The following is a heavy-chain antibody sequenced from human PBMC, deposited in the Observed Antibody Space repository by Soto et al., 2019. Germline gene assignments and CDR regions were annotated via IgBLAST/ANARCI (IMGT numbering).Heavy chain of an antibody. CDR3: AKRAAAGPLYYFDY. CDR1: GFTFSSYT. J-gene: IGHJ4*02. CDR2: IGNSGTST. D-gene: IGHD6-13*01. Sequence: PGGSLRLSCAASGFTFSSYTMSGVRQAPGKGLEWVSAIGNSGTSTYYADSVKGRFTISRDNSKNTLYLQMNSLRAEDAAVYFCAKRAAAGPLYYFDYWGQGTLVTVSS. V-gene: IGHV3-23*01.